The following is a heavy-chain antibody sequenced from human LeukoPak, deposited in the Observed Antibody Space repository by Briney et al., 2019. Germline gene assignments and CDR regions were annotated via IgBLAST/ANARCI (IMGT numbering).Heavy chain of an antibody. CDR3: ARDSPVSGVDY. CDR2: IYSGGST. J-gene: IGHJ4*02. Sequence: GGSLRLSCAASGFTVTSNYMSWVRQAPGKGFEWVSVIYSGGSTNYADSVKGRFTISTDNSKNMLYLQMNSPRAEDTAVYYCARDSPVSGVDYWGQGTLVTVSS. CDR1: GFTVTSNY. D-gene: IGHD6-19*01. V-gene: IGHV3-53*01.